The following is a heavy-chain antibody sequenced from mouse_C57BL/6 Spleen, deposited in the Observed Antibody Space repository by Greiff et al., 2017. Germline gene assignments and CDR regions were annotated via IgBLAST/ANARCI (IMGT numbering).Heavy chain of an antibody. CDR3: AKSYYYGTMDY. CDR1: GFTFSDYG. V-gene: IGHV5-17*01. CDR2: ISSGSSTI. Sequence: EVQGVESGGGLVKPGGSLKLSCAASGFTFSDYGMHWVRQAPEKGLEWVAYISSGSSTIYYADTVKGRVTISRDNAKNTLFLQMTSLRSEDTAMYYCAKSYYYGTMDYWGQGTSVTVSS. J-gene: IGHJ4*01. D-gene: IGHD1-1*01.